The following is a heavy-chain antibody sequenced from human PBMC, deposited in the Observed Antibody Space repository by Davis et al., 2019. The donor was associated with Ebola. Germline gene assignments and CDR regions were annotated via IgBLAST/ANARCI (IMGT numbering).Heavy chain of an antibody. V-gene: IGHV1-46*03. CDR1: GYTFITYY. D-gene: IGHD5-12*01. CDR3: TTPGGQDSGYDVFDI. CDR2: INPNDGRT. J-gene: IGHJ3*02. Sequence: ASVKVSCKASGYTFITYYIHWVRQAPGQGLEWMGMINPNDGRTIYAQKFQVRVTVTRDTSTTTVYMDLSSLRSEDTALYYCTTPGGQDSGYDVFDIWGQGTMVTVSS.